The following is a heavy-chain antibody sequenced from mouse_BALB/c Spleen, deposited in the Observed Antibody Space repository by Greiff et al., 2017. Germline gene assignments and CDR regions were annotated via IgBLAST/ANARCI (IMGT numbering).Heavy chain of an antibody. J-gene: IGHJ2*01. CDR1: GDSITSGY. Sequence: VQLKESGPSLVKPSQTLSLTCSVTGDSITSGYWNWIRKFPGNKLEYMGYISYSGSTYYNPSLKSRISITRDTSKNQYYLQLNSVTTEDTATYYCARYGTTATPFDYWGQGTTLTVSS. V-gene: IGHV3-8*02. D-gene: IGHD1-2*01. CDR3: ARYGTTATPFDY. CDR2: ISYSGST.